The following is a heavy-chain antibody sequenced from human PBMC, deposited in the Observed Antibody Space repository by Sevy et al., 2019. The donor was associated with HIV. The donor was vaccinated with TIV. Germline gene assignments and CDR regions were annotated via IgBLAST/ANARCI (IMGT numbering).Heavy chain of an antibody. CDR1: GFTFNNYA. CDR2: ISYSGSST. Sequence: GGSLRLSCAASGFTFNNYAMSWVRQAPGKGLEWVSVISYSGSSTYYADSVKGQFTISRDNSKNTLYRQMNSLRAEDTAVYYCAKDRVSGSYYAGDFDYWGQGTLVTVSS. D-gene: IGHD1-26*01. J-gene: IGHJ4*02. CDR3: AKDRVSGSYYAGDFDY. V-gene: IGHV3-23*01.